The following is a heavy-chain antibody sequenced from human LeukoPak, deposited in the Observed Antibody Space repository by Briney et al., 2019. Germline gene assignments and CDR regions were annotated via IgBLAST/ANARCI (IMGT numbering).Heavy chain of an antibody. CDR1: GGTFSSYA. CDR3: ARDQFRRGKFDP. J-gene: IGHJ5*02. CDR2: IIPILGIA. D-gene: IGHD3-10*01. Sequence: GASVKVSCKASGGTFSSYAISWVRQAPGQGLEWMGRIIPILGIANYAQKFQGRVTITADKSTSTAYMELSSLRSEDTAVYYCARDQFRRGKFDPWGQGTLVTVSS. V-gene: IGHV1-69*04.